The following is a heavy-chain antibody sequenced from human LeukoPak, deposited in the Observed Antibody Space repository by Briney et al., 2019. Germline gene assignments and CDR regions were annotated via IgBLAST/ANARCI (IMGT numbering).Heavy chain of an antibody. CDR3: ARETTVISPYYYYYMDV. J-gene: IGHJ6*03. V-gene: IGHV4-4*07. CDR2: IYTSGST. Sequence: SETLSLTCTVSGGSISSYYWSWIRQPAGKGLEWIGRIYTSGSTNYNPSLKSRVTMSVDTSKNQFSLKLSSVTAADTAVYYCARETTVISPYYYYYMDVWGKGTTVTVSS. D-gene: IGHD4-11*01. CDR1: GGSISSYY.